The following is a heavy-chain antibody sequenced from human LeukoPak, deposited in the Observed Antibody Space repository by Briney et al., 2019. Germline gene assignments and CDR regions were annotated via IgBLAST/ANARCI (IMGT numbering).Heavy chain of an antibody. J-gene: IGHJ2*01. CDR2: INHSGST. V-gene: IGHV4-34*01. CDR1: GGSFSGYY. D-gene: IGHD3-3*01. CDR3: ARGDLYYDFWSGYPSRDWYFDL. Sequence: SETLSLTCAVYGGSFSGYYWSWIRQPPGKGLEWIGEINHSGSTNYSPSLKSRVTISVDASKNQFSLKLSSVTAADTAVYYCARGDLYYDFWSGYPSRDWYFDLWGRGTLVTVSS.